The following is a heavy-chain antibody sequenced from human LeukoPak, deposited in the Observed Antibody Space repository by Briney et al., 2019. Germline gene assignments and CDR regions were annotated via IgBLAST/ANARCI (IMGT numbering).Heavy chain of an antibody. CDR1: GGTFSSYA. J-gene: IGHJ4*02. CDR2: IIPIFGTA. D-gene: IGHD6-6*01. V-gene: IGHV1-69*05. CDR3: ARRRDSSSSFDY. Sequence: SVKVSCKASGGTFSSYAISWVRQAPGQGLEWMGGIIPIFGTANYAQKFQGRVTITTDESTSTAYMELSSLRSEDTAVYYCARRRDSSSSFDYWGQGTLVTVSS.